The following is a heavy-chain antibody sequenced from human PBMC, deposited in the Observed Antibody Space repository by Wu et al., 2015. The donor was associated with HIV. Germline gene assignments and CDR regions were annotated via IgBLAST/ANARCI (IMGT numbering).Heavy chain of an antibody. J-gene: IGHJ6*02. CDR2: IIPIFGTA. D-gene: IGHD2-2*01. Sequence: QVQLVQSGAEVKKPGSSVKVSCKASGGTFSSYAISWVRQAPGQGLEWMGGIIPIFGTANYAQKFQGRVTITTDESTSTAYMELSSLRSEDTAVYYCARRYCSSTSCYSRRYGMDVWGQGTTVTVSS. V-gene: IGHV1-69*05. CDR3: ARRYCSSTSCYSRRYGMDV. CDR1: GGTFSSYA.